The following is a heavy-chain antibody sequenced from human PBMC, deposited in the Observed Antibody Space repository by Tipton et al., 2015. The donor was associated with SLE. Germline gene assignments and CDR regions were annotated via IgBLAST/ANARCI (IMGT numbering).Heavy chain of an antibody. J-gene: IGHJ4*02. CDR3: AREGIAAAGL. D-gene: IGHD6-13*01. CDR1: GGSINSSNW. V-gene: IGHV4-4*02. Sequence: TLSLTCVVSGGSINSSNWWSWVRQPPGKGLEWIGEINHSGSTSYNPSLKSRVTISVDTSKNQFSLKVSSVTAADTAVYYCAREGIAAAGLWGQGTLVTVSS. CDR2: INHSGST.